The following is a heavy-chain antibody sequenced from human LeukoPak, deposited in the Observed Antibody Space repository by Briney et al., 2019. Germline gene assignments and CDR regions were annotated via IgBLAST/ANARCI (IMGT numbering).Heavy chain of an antibody. CDR2: IIGSGNGT. J-gene: IGHJ4*02. CDR1: GFTFSTYA. Sequence: GGSLRLSCAASGFTFSTYALTWVRQAPGKGLEWVSAIIGSGNGTYYADSVKGRFTISRDNSKNTLSLQMNSLRAEDTAVYYCAAEGYDSGSYYNDYWGQGTLVTVSS. CDR3: AAEGYDSGSYYNDY. D-gene: IGHD3-10*01. V-gene: IGHV3-23*01.